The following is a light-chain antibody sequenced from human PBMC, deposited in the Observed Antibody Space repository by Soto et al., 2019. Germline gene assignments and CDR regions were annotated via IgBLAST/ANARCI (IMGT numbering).Light chain of an antibody. CDR1: QSVSSSY. CDR2: GAS. CDR3: QQYGSSPPLT. V-gene: IGKV3-20*01. Sequence: EIVLTQSPGTLSLSPGERATLSCRASQSVSSSYFAWYQQIPGQASRLLIYGASKRATGIPDRFSGSGSATHFTLTVSRMEPEDFAVYYCQQYGSSPPLTFGGGTKVEIK. J-gene: IGKJ4*01.